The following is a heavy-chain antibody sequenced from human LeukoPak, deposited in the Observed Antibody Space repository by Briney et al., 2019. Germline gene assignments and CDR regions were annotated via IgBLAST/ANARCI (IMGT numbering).Heavy chain of an antibody. J-gene: IGHJ4*02. D-gene: IGHD2-2*01. Sequence: SETLSLTCTVSGGSISSGGYYWSWIRQPPGKGLEWIGYIYHSGSTYYNPSLKSRVTISVDRSKNQFSLKLSSVTAADTAVYYCASGVGVVPAAIPFDYWGQGTLVTVPS. CDR2: IYHSGST. CDR3: ASGVGVVPAAIPFDY. V-gene: IGHV4-30-2*01. CDR1: GGSISSGGYY.